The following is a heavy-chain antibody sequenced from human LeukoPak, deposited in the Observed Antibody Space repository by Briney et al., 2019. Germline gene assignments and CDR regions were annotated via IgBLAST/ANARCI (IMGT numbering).Heavy chain of an antibody. Sequence: TLSLTCTVSGGSISNYYWSWIRQPPGKALEWLALIYWDDDKRYSPSLKSRLTITKDTSKNQVVLTMTNMDPVDTATYYCAHSIHGSNFDYWGQGTLVTVSS. J-gene: IGHJ4*02. V-gene: IGHV2-5*08. D-gene: IGHD1-26*01. CDR3: AHSIHGSNFDY. CDR1: GGSISNYYW. CDR2: IYWDDDK.